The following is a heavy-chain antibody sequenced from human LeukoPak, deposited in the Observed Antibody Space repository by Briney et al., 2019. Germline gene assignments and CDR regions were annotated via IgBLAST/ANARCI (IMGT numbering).Heavy chain of an antibody. CDR3: ARDTRIAAAGTPGR. D-gene: IGHD6-13*01. CDR2: ISAYNGNT. Sequence: GASVKVSCKASGYTFTSYGISWVRQAPGQGLEWMGWISAYNGNTNYAQKLQGRVTMTRDTSTSTVYMELSSLRSEDTAVYYCARDTRIAAAGTPGRWGQGTLVTVSS. V-gene: IGHV1-18*01. J-gene: IGHJ4*02. CDR1: GYTFTSYG.